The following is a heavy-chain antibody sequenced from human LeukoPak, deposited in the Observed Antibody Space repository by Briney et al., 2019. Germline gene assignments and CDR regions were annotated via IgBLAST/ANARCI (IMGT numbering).Heavy chain of an antibody. D-gene: IGHD3-10*01. CDR1: GGSFSGYF. CDR3: ATSKWFGIETEY. J-gene: IGHJ4*02. CDR2: INPSGTT. Sequence: SETLSLTCAVYGGSFSGYFWTWFRQPPGKGLEWIGEINPSGTTKYHPSLKSRVTISGDTSKNQISLELSAVTAADTAVYYCATSKWFGIETEYWDQGTLVTVSS. V-gene: IGHV4-34*01.